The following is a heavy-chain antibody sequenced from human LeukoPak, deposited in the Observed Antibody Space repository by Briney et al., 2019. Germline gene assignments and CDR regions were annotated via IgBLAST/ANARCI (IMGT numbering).Heavy chain of an antibody. CDR2: IKQDGSEK. D-gene: IGHD3-10*01. V-gene: IGHV3-7*01. J-gene: IGHJ2*01. CDR1: GFTFSSCW. CDR3: AREVRFRAYFDL. Sequence: GGSLRLSCAASGFTFSSCWMSWVRQAPGKGLEWVANIKQDGSEKYSVDSVKGRFTISRDNAKNSLYLQMNSLRAEDTAVYYCAREVRFRAYFDLWGRGTLVTVSS.